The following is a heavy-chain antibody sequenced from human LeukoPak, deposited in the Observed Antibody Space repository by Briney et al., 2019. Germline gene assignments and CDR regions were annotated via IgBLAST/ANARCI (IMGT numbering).Heavy chain of an antibody. Sequence: HPGGSLRLSCAASGFTFSSYAMHWVRQAPGKGLEWVAVISYDGSNKYSADSVKGRFTISRDNSKNTLYLQMNSLRAEDTAVYYCARAGLIVVVPAAIDYWGQGTLVTVSS. J-gene: IGHJ4*02. CDR3: ARAGLIVVVPAAIDY. D-gene: IGHD2-2*01. CDR1: GFTFSSYA. V-gene: IGHV3-30*04. CDR2: ISYDGSNK.